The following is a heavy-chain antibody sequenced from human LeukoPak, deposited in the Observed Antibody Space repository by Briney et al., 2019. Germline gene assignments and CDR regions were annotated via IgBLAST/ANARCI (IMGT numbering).Heavy chain of an antibody. CDR1: GFTFSSYS. J-gene: IGHJ6*03. D-gene: IGHD3-10*02. Sequence: PGGSLRLSCAASGFTFSSYSMNWVRQAPGKGLEWVSSISSSSSYIYYADSVKGRFTISRDNAKNSLYLQMNSLRAEDTAVYYCARDQAPTSGDYYYYYMDVWGKGTTVTVSS. CDR3: ARDQAPTSGDYYYYYMDV. CDR2: ISSSSSYI. V-gene: IGHV3-21*01.